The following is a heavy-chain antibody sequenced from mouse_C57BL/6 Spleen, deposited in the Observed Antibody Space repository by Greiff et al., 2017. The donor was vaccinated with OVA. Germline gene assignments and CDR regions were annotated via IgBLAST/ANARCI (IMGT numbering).Heavy chain of an antibody. CDR3: ARRGNPYYFDY. CDR1: GYAFTNYL. J-gene: IGHJ2*01. D-gene: IGHD2-1*01. CDR2: INPGSGGT. V-gene: IGHV1-54*01. Sequence: QVQLQQSGAELVRPGTSVKVSCKASGYAFTNYLIEWVKQRPGQGLEWIGVINPGSGGTNYNEKFKGKATLTVDKSSSTAYMQLSSLTSEDSAVCVCARRGNPYYFDYWGQGTTLTVSS.